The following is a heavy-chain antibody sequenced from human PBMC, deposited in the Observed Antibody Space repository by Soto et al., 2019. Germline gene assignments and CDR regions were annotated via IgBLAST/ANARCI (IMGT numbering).Heavy chain of an antibody. D-gene: IGHD3-9*01. CDR1: GGSISSGGYY. Sequence: SETLSLTCTVSGGSISSGGYYWSWIRQHPGKGLEWIGYIYYSGSTYYNPSLKSRVTISVDTSKNQFSLKPSSVTAADTAVYYCARTPPLYDILTGYPLYFDYWGQGTLVTVSS. V-gene: IGHV4-31*03. CDR2: IYYSGST. J-gene: IGHJ4*02. CDR3: ARTPPLYDILTGYPLYFDY.